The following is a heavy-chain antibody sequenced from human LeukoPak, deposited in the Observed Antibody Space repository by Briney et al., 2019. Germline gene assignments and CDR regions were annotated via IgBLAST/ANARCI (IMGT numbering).Heavy chain of an antibody. J-gene: IGHJ4*02. Sequence: PGGSLRLSCAASGFTFSSYGMHWVRQAPGKGLEWVAVIWYDGSNKYYADSVKGRFTISRDNSKNTLYLQMNSLRAEDTAVYYCARVPFPYSGYDLLDWGQGTLVTVSS. V-gene: IGHV3-33*01. CDR1: GFTFSSYG. CDR2: IWYDGSNK. D-gene: IGHD5-12*01. CDR3: ARVPFPYSGYDLLD.